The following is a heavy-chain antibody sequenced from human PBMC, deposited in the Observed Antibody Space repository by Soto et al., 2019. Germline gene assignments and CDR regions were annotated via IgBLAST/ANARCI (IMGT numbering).Heavy chain of an antibody. D-gene: IGHD6-6*01. CDR3: ARDRYSSSNDAFDI. J-gene: IGHJ3*02. CDR2: INPNSGGT. CDR1: GYTFTGYY. Sequence: ASVKVSCKASGYTFTGYYMHWVRQAPGQGLEWMGWINPNSGGTNYAQKVQGWVTMTRDTSISTAYMELSRLRSDDTAVYYCARDRYSSSNDAFDIWGQGTMVTVSS. V-gene: IGHV1-2*04.